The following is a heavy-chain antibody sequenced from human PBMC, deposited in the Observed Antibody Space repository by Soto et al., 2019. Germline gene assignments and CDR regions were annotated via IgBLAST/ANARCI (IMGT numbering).Heavy chain of an antibody. J-gene: IGHJ4*02. D-gene: IGHD1-1*01. CDR3: AKDRPRRTSGYFFEY. V-gene: IGHV3-23*01. CDR2: VSASGLNT. Sequence: EVQLLESGGKLVQPGGSLTLSCAASGFTFSTYAMAWVRQAPGKGLEWVSGVSASGLNTDYADPVKGRFYISRDNSKNTVSLPMNSLRAEDTALYYWAKDRPRRTSGYFFEYWGQGTPVTVSS. CDR1: GFTFSTYA.